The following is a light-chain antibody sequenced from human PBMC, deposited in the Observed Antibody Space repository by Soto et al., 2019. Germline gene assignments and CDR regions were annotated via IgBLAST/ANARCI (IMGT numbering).Light chain of an antibody. CDR3: QQYNSWLWT. Sequence: EIVLTQSPDTLSLSPGESATLSCRASQSVRSSYLAWYQQTPGQTPRLLIYAASSRATGIPDRFSGSGSGTEFTLIISSLQSEDSAVYYCQQYNSWLWTFGQGTKVDIK. CDR2: AAS. J-gene: IGKJ1*01. CDR1: QSVRSSY. V-gene: IGKV3-20*01.